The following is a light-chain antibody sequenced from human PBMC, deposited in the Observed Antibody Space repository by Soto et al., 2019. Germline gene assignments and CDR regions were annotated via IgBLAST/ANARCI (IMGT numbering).Light chain of an antibody. CDR1: QGISSW. CDR3: QQADSFPLT. Sequence: DIQMTQAPSSVSASVGDRVTITCRTSQGISSWVAWYQQKTGKAPKLLIYAASSLQSGVPSRFSGSGSGTAVTLAIISLQPEDFATYYCQQADSFPLTLGGATKVELK. J-gene: IGKJ4*01. V-gene: IGKV1-12*01. CDR2: AAS.